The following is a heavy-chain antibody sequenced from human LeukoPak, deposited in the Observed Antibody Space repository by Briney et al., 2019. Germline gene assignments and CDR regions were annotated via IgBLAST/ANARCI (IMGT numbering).Heavy chain of an antibody. Sequence: GGSLRLSCAASGFTFGSYSMNWVRQAPGKGLEWVASISSSSGYIFHADSVKGRFTVSRDNAKDSLYLQISNLRAEDTALYYCARDRGYCSSGSCYGLYFDSWGQGTLVTVSS. CDR3: ARDRGYCSSGSCYGLYFDS. V-gene: IGHV3-21*01. J-gene: IGHJ4*02. CDR2: ISSSSGYI. CDR1: GFTFGSYS. D-gene: IGHD2-15*01.